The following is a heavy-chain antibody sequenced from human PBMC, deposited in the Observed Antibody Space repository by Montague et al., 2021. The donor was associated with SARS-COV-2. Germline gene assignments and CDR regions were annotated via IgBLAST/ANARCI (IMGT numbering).Heavy chain of an antibody. J-gene: IGHJ4*02. CDR1: GFTFSSYA. Sequence: SLRLSCAASGFTFSSYAMHWVRQAPGKGLEWVAVISYDGSNKYYADSVKGRFTISRDNSKSTLYLQTNSLRAEDTAVYYCASELLWFGELSNFDYWGQGTLVTVSS. D-gene: IGHD3-10*01. CDR3: ASELLWFGELSNFDY. CDR2: ISYDGSNK. V-gene: IGHV3-30-3*01.